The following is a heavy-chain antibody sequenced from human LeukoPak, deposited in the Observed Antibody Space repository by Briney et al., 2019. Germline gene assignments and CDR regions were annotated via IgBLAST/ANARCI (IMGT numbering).Heavy chain of an antibody. CDR1: GFTFKSHN. CDR3: AAFSSGWAFDY. D-gene: IGHD6-19*01. CDR2: ISSSSSTI. V-gene: IGHV3-48*04. Sequence: GGSLRLSCAASGFTFKSHNMNWVRQAPGKGLEWVSYISSSSSTIYYADSVKGRFTISRDNAKNSLFLQMNSLRAEDTAVYFCAAFSSGWAFDYWGQGTLVTVSS. J-gene: IGHJ4*02.